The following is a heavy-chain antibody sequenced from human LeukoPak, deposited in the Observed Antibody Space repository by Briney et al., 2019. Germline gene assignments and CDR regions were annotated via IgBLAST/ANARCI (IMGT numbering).Heavy chain of an antibody. CDR1: GFTFSSYA. CDR2: IRCDGSNK. J-gene: IGHJ4*02. CDR3: AKDRITMVRGVPPGDY. Sequence: PGGSLRLSCAASGFTFSSYAMSWVRQAPGKGLEWVAFIRCDGSNKYYADSVKGRFTISRDNSKNTLYLQMNSLRAEDTAVYYCAKDRITMVRGVPPGDYWGQGTLVTVSS. V-gene: IGHV3-30*02. D-gene: IGHD3-10*01.